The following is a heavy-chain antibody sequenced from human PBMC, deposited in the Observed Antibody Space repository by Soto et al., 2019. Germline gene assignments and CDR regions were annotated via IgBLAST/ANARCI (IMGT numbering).Heavy chain of an antibody. Sequence: QVQLVQSGAEVKKPGASVKVSCKASGDTFTGDEITWVRQATGQGLEWMGWMNLNGGNTGYAQTFQGRVSMTGNPSISTAYMELSSLRSEDTAVYYCARVPRGSRYFHYLDVWGKGTTVIVSS. D-gene: IGHD3-16*01. V-gene: IGHV1-8*01. CDR2: MNLNGGNT. CDR3: ARVPRGSRYFHYLDV. J-gene: IGHJ6*03. CDR1: GDTFTGDE.